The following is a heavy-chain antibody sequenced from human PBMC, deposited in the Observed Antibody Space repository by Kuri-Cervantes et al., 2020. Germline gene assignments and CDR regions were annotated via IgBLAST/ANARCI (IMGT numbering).Heavy chain of an antibody. Sequence: SETLSLTCAVYGGSFSGYYWSWIRQPPGKGLEWIGEINHRGSTNYNPSLKSRVTISVDTSKNQFSLKLSSVTAADTAVYYCARRVLKRITMVRNTNWFDPWGQGTLVTVSS. CDR3: ARRVLKRITMVRNTNWFDP. J-gene: IGHJ5*02. CDR2: INHRGST. D-gene: IGHD3-10*01. CDR1: GGSFSGYY. V-gene: IGHV4-34*01.